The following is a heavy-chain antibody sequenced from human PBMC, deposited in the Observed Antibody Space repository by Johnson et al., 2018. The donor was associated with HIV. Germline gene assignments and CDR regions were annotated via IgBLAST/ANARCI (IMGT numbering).Heavy chain of an antibody. CDR1: GFTFRSNG. J-gene: IGHJ3*02. CDR2: IRYDGSNK. D-gene: IGHD3-22*01. Sequence: QMQLVESGGGVVQPGRSLRLSCAASGFTFRSNGMHWVRQAPGKGLEWVTFIRYDGSNKYYADSVQGRFTISRDKSENTLYLQMNSLRDEDTAVYYCAKDVGNYWPDSFDIWGQGTMVTVSS. CDR3: AKDVGNYWPDSFDI. V-gene: IGHV3-30*02.